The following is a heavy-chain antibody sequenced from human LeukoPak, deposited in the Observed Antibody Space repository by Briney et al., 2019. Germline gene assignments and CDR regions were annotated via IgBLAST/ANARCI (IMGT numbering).Heavy chain of an antibody. Sequence: GASVKVSCKASGYTFTDYYMHWVRQAPGQGLEWLGWINPNSGDTKYAQKFQGRVTMTRDTSISTVYMDLSRLRSDDTAVYYCARAGLVVIPDIWGQGTLVTVSS. CDR2: INPNSGDT. V-gene: IGHV1-2*02. CDR3: ARAGLVVIPDI. CDR1: GYTFTDYY. D-gene: IGHD2-8*02. J-gene: IGHJ4*02.